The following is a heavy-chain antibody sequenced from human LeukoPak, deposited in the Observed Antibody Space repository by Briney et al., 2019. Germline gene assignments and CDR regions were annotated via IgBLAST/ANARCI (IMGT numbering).Heavy chain of an antibody. CDR2: IIPIFGTA. CDR3: ARGQEMATQGAFDI. CDR1: GYTFTSYD. Sequence: SVKVSCKASGYTFTSYDINWVRQAPGQGLEWMGGIIPIFGTANYAQKFQGRVTITADESTSTAYMELSSLRSEDTAVYYCARGQEMATQGAFDIWGQGTMVTVSS. V-gene: IGHV1-69*13. J-gene: IGHJ3*02. D-gene: IGHD5-24*01.